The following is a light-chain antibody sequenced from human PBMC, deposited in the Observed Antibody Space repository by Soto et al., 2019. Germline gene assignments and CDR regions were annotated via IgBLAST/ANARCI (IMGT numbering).Light chain of an antibody. Sequence: QPVLTQPPSASGTPGQRVTISCSGSSSNIGSNTVNWYQQLPGTAPKLLVYSNVQRPSGVPDRFSGSKSGTSASLAISGLQSEDEAAFYCAAWDDSLSSYVFGTGTKLTVL. CDR1: SSNIGSNT. CDR2: SNV. CDR3: AAWDDSLSSYV. V-gene: IGLV1-44*01. J-gene: IGLJ1*01.